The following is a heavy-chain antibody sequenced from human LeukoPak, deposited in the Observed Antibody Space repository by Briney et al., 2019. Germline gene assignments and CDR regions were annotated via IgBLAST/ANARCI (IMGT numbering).Heavy chain of an antibody. V-gene: IGHV4-39*07. CDR1: GGSISTSNYY. CDR3: ARVGSIAAAGLNWFDP. J-gene: IGHJ5*02. D-gene: IGHD6-13*01. Sequence: SETLSLTCTVSGGSISTSNYYWGWIRQPPGKGLEWIGNIFYSGSTYYSPSLKSRVTISLDTSRNQFSLKLSSVTAADTAVYYCARVGSIAAAGLNWFDPWGQGTLVTVSS. CDR2: IFYSGST.